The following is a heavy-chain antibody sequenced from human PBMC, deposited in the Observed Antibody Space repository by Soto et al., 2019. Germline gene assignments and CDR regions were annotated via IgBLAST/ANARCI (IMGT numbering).Heavy chain of an antibody. Sequence: EVQLVESGGGLVQPGGSLRLSCAASGFTFSSYWMHWVRQAPGKGLVWVSRINSDGSSTSYADSVKGRFTISRDNAKNTQYLQMNSLRAEDTAVYYCARGREFSYYYYGMDVWGQGTTVTVSS. J-gene: IGHJ6*02. CDR2: INSDGSST. CDR3: ARGREFSYYYYGMDV. V-gene: IGHV3-74*01. CDR1: GFTFSSYW. D-gene: IGHD3-10*01.